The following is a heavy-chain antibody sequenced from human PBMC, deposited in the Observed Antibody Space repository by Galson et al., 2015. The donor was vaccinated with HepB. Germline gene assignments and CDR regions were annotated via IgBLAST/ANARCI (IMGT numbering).Heavy chain of an antibody. Sequence: SETLSLTCTVSDGSISTYYWSWIRQSPGKGLEWIAYVFYNGDTTYNPSLERRATIFADTSNNQVFLRLRSVTDADTAVYYCARHPQRGSTGYAFDYWGQGVLVTVSS. CDR1: DGSISTYY. CDR3: ARHPQRGSTGYAFDY. CDR2: VFYNGDT. V-gene: IGHV4-59*08. D-gene: IGHD3-9*01. J-gene: IGHJ4*02.